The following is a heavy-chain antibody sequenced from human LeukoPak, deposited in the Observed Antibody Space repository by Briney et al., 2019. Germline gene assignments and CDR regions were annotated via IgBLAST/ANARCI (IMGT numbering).Heavy chain of an antibody. D-gene: IGHD3-10*02. J-gene: IGHJ4*02. CDR2: ISPDGSTT. Sequence: GGSLGLSCAASGFTFSSYWMHWVRQAPGKGLVWVSRISPDGSTTGHADSVKGRFTLSRDNAKNTVYLQMSGLRDDDTALYFCVRGAGGPRNYVLDYWGQGALVSVSS. CDR1: GFTFSSYW. CDR3: VRGAGGPRNYVLDY. V-gene: IGHV3-74*01.